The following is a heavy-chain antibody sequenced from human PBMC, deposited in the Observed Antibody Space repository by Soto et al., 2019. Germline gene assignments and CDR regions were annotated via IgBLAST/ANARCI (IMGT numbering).Heavy chain of an antibody. V-gene: IGHV3-48*01. J-gene: IGHJ3*01. CDR1: GFTFRNYG. Sequence: GGSLRLSCAAPGFTFRNYGMNWVRQAPGKGLEWVSYIGIGSSTTYYADSVKGRFTISRDNAKNSLYLQMNSLRAEDTAVYYCARDQLYYNDISGRPLNAFDVWGQGTMVTVSS. CDR2: IGIGSSTT. CDR3: ARDQLYYNDISGRPLNAFDV. D-gene: IGHD3-22*01.